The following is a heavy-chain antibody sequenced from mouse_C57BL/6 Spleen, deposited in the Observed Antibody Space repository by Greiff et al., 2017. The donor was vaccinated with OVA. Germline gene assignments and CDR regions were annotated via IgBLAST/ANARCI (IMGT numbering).Heavy chain of an antibody. Sequence: EVNLVESGGDLVKPGGSLKLSCAASGFTFSSYGMSWVRQTPDKRLEWVATISSGGSYTYYPDSVKGRFTISRDNAKNTLYLQMSSLKSEDTAMYYCARLGDYDKGVAYWGQGTLVTVSA. D-gene: IGHD2-4*01. CDR1: GFTFSSYG. CDR3: ARLGDYDKGVAY. V-gene: IGHV5-6*01. J-gene: IGHJ3*01. CDR2: ISSGGSYT.